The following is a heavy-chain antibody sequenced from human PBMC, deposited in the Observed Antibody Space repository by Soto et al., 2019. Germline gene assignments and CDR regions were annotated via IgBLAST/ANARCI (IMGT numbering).Heavy chain of an antibody. CDR3: ARLLSSSWPYYFDY. CDR1: GGSISSYY. CDR2: IYYSGST. D-gene: IGHD6-13*01. J-gene: IGHJ4*02. V-gene: IGHV4-59*08. Sequence: QVQLQESGPGLVKPSETLSLTCTVSGGSISSYYWSWIRQPPGKGLEWIGYIYYSGSTNYNPSLKSRVTISVDTSKNQFSLKLSSVTAADPAVYYCARLLSSSWPYYFDYWGQGTLVTVSS.